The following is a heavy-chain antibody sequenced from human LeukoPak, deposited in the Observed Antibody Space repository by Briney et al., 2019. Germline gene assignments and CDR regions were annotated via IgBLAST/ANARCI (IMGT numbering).Heavy chain of an antibody. V-gene: IGHV3-48*04. CDR3: ARDFKGYSTH. Sequence: PGGSLRLSCAASGFTFSSYSMNWVRQAPGKGLEWVSYISSSSSTIYYADSVKGRFTISRDNAKNSLYLQMNSLRAEDTAVYYCARDFKGYSTHWGQGTLVTVSS. J-gene: IGHJ4*02. CDR1: GFTFSSYS. CDR2: ISSSSSTI. D-gene: IGHD5-12*01.